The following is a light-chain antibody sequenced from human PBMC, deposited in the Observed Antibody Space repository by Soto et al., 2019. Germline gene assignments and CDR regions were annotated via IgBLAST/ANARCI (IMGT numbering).Light chain of an antibody. J-gene: IGKJ5*01. CDR2: GAS. CDR3: QQYNNWPWT. Sequence: TQSPGTLSSSPGERATLSCRASQSVSSNYLAWYQQKPGQAPRLLIYGASTRATGIPARFSGSGSGTEFTLTISSLQSEDFAVYYCQQYNNWPWTFGQGTRLEI. V-gene: IGKV3-15*01. CDR1: QSVSSN.